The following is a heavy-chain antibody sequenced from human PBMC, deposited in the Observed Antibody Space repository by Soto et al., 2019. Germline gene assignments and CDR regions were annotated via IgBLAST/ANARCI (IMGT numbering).Heavy chain of an antibody. CDR3: ARVGAARKVYYYYGMDV. J-gene: IGHJ6*02. V-gene: IGHV4-4*07. CDR2: IYTSGST. Sequence: KASETLSLTCTVSGGSISSYYWSWIRQPAGKGLEWIGRIYTSGSTNYNPSLKSRVTMSVDTSKNQFSLKLSSVTAADTAVYYCARVGAARKVYYYYGMDVWGQGTTVTVSS. CDR1: GGSISSYY. D-gene: IGHD6-13*01.